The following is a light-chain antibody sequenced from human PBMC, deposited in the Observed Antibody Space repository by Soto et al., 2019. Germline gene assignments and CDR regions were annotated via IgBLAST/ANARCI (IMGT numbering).Light chain of an antibody. V-gene: IGKV3-20*01. Sequence: ILLAQSPGTLSLSPGERATLSCMSSQSVSSSYLAWYQQKPGLAPRLLIYGASSRATGIPDRFSGSGSGTDCTLTISRLEPEDVAVYYCQQYGSSPWTLCQGTKVDIK. CDR3: QQYGSSPWT. J-gene: IGKJ1*01. CDR1: QSVSSSY. CDR2: GAS.